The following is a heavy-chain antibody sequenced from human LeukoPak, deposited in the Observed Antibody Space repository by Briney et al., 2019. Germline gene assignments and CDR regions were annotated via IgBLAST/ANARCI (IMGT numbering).Heavy chain of an antibody. D-gene: IGHD2-2*02. V-gene: IGHV1-18*01. CDR1: GYTFTSCG. Sequence: ASVKVSCKASGYTFTSCGISWVRQAPGQGLEWMGWISAYNGNTNYAQKLQGRVTMTTDTSTSTAYMELRSLRSDDTAVYYCARGCISTSCYTEGDYWGQGTLVTVSS. J-gene: IGHJ4*02. CDR3: ARGCISTSCYTEGDY. CDR2: ISAYNGNT.